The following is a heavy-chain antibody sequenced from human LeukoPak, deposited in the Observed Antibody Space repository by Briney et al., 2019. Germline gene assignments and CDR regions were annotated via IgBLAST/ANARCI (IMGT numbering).Heavy chain of an antibody. D-gene: IGHD2-15*01. V-gene: IGHV4-4*02. CDR2: VYHSGSA. CDR3: ARDLRGIVAPPR. CDR1: GDSISSPKW. J-gene: IGHJ4*02. Sequence: SETLSLTCAVSGDSISSPKWWSWVRQPPGKGLEWIGEVYHSGSANYNPSVKSRVTISVDKSKNQFSLRSTSATAADTAVYYCARDLRGIVAPPRWGQGTLVSVSS.